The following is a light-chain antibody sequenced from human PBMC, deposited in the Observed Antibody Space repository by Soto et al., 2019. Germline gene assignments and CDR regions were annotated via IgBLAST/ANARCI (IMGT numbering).Light chain of an antibody. CDR1: HTIASY. CDR3: QQSHSTPRT. Sequence: DIQMTQFPSSLSASVGSSVAITCRASHTIASYLNWFQQKPGKAPKLLMYAASNLLSGVPSRFSGSGSGTEFTLTITSLQPEDFASYYCQQSHSTPRTFGQGTKLDI. J-gene: IGKJ2*02. V-gene: IGKV1-39*01. CDR2: AAS.